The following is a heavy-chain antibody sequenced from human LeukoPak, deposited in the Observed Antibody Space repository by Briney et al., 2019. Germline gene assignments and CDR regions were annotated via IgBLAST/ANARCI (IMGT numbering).Heavy chain of an antibody. V-gene: IGHV3-23*01. J-gene: IGHJ6*03. CDR1: GFTVSNYA. CDR3: ANGNRCTSPNCLGYYYLYMDV. CDR2: FSGSRGTT. Sequence: GSLRLSCAASGFTVSNYAMNWVRQAPGRGLAWVASFSGSRGTTYHADSVKGRFTISRDNSKNTLYLQMNSLRLEDTAVYYCANGNRCTSPNCLGYYYLYMDVWGKGTTVTVSS. D-gene: IGHD2-8*01.